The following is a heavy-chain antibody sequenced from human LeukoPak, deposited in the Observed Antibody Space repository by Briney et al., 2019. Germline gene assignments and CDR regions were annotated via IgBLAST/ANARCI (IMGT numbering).Heavy chain of an antibody. D-gene: IGHD4-23*01. CDR1: GFTFSSYA. CDR2: ISSNGGST. J-gene: IGHJ3*02. V-gene: IGHV3-64*01. CDR3: ARGRKLDAFDI. Sequence: SGGSLRLSCAASGFTFSSYAMHWVRQAPGKGLEYVSAISSNGGSTYYANSVKGRFTISRDNSKNTLYLQMGSLRAEDMAVYYCARGRKLDAFDIWGQGTMVTVSS.